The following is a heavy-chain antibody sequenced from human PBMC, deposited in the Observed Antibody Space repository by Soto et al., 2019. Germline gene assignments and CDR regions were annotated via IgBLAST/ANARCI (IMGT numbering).Heavy chain of an antibody. Sequence: GGSLRLSCAASGFTFSNHEMNWVRQAPGKGLEWISYISSSGNTIFYADSVKGRFTISRDNAKNSLHLQMNSLRVEDTAVYYCARVATGYWGQGTLVTVS. CDR2: ISSSGNTI. V-gene: IGHV3-48*03. J-gene: IGHJ4*02. CDR3: ARVATGY. CDR1: GFTFSNHE.